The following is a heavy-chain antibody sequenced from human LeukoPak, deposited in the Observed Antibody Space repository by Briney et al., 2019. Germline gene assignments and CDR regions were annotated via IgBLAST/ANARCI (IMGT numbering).Heavy chain of an antibody. CDR2: IYSGGST. CDR1: GFNVSSNY. CDR3: ARSAVAGAEFDY. V-gene: IGHV3-53*01. Sequence: GGSLRLSCATSGFNVSSNYMSWVRQAPGKGLEWVSIIYSGGSTYYADSVKGRFIISRDNSKNTLYLQMNGLRVEDTAVFYCARSAVAGAEFDYWGQGTLVTVSS. J-gene: IGHJ4*02. D-gene: IGHD6-19*01.